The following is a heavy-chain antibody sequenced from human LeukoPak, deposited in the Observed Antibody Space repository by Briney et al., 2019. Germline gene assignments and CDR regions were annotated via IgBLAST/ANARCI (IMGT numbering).Heavy chain of an antibody. Sequence: GSSVKVSCKASGGSFSSYGISWVRQAPGQGLEWMGWISAYNGNTNYAQKLQGRVTMTTDTSTSTAYMELRSLRSDDTAVYYCARPYYDSSAPPYDYWGQGTLVTVSS. CDR2: ISAYNGNT. CDR3: ARPYYDSSAPPYDY. J-gene: IGHJ4*02. CDR1: GGSFSSYG. V-gene: IGHV1-18*01. D-gene: IGHD3-22*01.